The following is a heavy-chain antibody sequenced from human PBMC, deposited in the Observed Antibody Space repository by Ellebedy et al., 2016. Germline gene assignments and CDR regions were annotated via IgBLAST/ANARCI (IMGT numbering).Heavy chain of an antibody. V-gene: IGHV6-1*01. CDR1: GDSVSINSGG. J-gene: IGHJ5*02. CDR2: TYYRSTWHT. Sequence: SETLSLTCAISGDSVSINSGGWNWIRQSPERGLEWLGRTYYRSTWHTDYAMSVESRITIDPDTSKNQFSLHLYSVTHDDTAVYYCARSGYFKEWFDPWGQGTLVTVSS. D-gene: IGHD3-3*01. CDR3: ARSGYFKEWFDP.